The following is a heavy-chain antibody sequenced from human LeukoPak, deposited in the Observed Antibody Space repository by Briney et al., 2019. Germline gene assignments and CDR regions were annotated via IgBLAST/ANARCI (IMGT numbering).Heavy chain of an antibody. V-gene: IGHV4-39*01. CDR1: GGSISSSSYY. D-gene: IGHD3-3*01. Sequence: PSETLSLTCTVSGGSISSSSYYWGWIRQPPGKGLEWIGSIYYSGSTYYNPSLKSRVTISVDTSKDQFSLKLSSVTAADTAVYYCARQVHDYDFWSGYSNFDYWGQGTLVTVSS. CDR2: IYYSGST. CDR3: ARQVHDYDFWSGYSNFDY. J-gene: IGHJ4*02.